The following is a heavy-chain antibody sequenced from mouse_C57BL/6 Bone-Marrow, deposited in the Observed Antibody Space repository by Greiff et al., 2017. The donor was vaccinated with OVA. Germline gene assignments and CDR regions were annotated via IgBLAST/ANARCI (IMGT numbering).Heavy chain of an antibody. CDR3: ARRGLLGHDY. D-gene: IGHD4-1*01. CDR1: GFTFSSYG. Sequence: DVMLVESGGDLVKPGGSLKLSCAASGFTFSSYGMSWVRQTPDKRLAWVATISSGGSYTYYPDSVKGRFPISRDNAKNTLYLQRSSLKSEDTAMDYGARRGLLGHDYWGQGTALTVTA. V-gene: IGHV5-6*02. J-gene: IGHJ2*01. CDR2: ISSGGSYT.